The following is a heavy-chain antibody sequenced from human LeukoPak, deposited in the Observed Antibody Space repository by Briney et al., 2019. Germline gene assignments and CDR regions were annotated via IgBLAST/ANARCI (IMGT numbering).Heavy chain of an antibody. D-gene: IGHD3-10*01. J-gene: IGHJ5*02. CDR2: IYTSGST. CDR1: GGSISSGSYY. Sequence: SQTLSLTCTVSGGSISSGSYYWSWIRQPAGKVLEWIGRIYTSGSTNYNPSLKSRVTISVDTSKNQFSLKLSSVTAADTAVYYCAASVWFGELIDSPWGQGTLVTVSS. CDR3: AASVWFGELIDSP. V-gene: IGHV4-61*02.